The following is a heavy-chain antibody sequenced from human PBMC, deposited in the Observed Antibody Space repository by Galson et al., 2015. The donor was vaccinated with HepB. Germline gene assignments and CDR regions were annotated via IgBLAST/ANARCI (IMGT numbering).Heavy chain of an antibody. CDR1: GFTFSGSA. CDR2: IRSKANSYAT. J-gene: IGHJ4*02. D-gene: IGHD2-15*01. V-gene: IGHV3-73*01. Sequence: SLRLSCAASGFTFSGSAMDWVRQASGKGLEWVGRIRSKANSYATAYAASVKGRFTISRDDSKNTAYLQMNSLKTEDTAVYYCTTYCSGGSCQPRIDYWGQGTLVTVSS. CDR3: TTYCSGGSCQPRIDY.